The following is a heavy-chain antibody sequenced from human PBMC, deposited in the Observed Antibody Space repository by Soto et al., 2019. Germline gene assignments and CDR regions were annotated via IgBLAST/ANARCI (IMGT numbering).Heavy chain of an antibody. Sequence: SETLSLTCTVSGGSISSGGYSWSWIRQPPGKGLELIGYVFHSGSTYYSPSLKSRVTISVDGSKNQFSLKLSSVTAADTAVYYCARGSYGAGSDYWGQGTLVTVSS. CDR1: GGSISSGGYS. CDR3: ARGSYGAGSDY. D-gene: IGHD3-10*01. CDR2: VFHSGST. J-gene: IGHJ4*02. V-gene: IGHV4-30-2*01.